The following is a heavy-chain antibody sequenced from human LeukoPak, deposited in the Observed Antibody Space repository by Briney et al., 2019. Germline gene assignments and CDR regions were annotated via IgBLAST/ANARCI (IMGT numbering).Heavy chain of an antibody. CDR2: ISYSRST. J-gene: IGHJ6*02. CDR1: GGSIDSSY. D-gene: IGHD5-12*01. Sequence: SETLSLTCSVSGGSIDSSYWTWVRQPPGKGLEWIGYISYSRSTNYNPSLKTRVSISVDTPRNQFSLQLSSVTAADTAVYFCARETTSRSDYDTWGERYYFYGMDVWGQGTTVTVSS. V-gene: IGHV4-59*13. CDR3: ARETTSRSDYDTWGERYYFYGMDV.